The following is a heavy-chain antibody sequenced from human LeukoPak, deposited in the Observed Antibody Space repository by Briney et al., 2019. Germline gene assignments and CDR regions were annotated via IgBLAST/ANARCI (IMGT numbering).Heavy chain of an antibody. Sequence: SETLSLTCAVSGYSISSGYYWGWIRQPPGKGLEWIGRIYHSGSTYYNPSLKIRVTISVDTSKNQFSLKLSSVTAADTAVYYCARALAIVVVPAAHNWFDPWGQGTLVTVSS. CDR2: IYHSGST. V-gene: IGHV4-38-2*01. D-gene: IGHD2-2*01. J-gene: IGHJ5*02. CDR1: GYSISSGYY. CDR3: ARALAIVVVPAAHNWFDP.